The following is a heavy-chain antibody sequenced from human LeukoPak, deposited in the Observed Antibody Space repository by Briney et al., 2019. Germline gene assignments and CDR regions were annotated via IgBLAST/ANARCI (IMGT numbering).Heavy chain of an antibody. V-gene: IGHV3-48*04. D-gene: IGHD1-26*01. J-gene: IGHJ4*02. Sequence: GGSLRLSCAASGFSFSIYSLNWVRQAPGKGLEWVSYISHTGSTMSYADSVKGRFTISRDNAKDTLYLHMNSLTAEDTAVYYCARGAKWAYYFDYWGQGTLVTVSS. CDR3: ARGAKWAYYFDY. CDR2: ISHTGSTM. CDR1: GFSFSIYS.